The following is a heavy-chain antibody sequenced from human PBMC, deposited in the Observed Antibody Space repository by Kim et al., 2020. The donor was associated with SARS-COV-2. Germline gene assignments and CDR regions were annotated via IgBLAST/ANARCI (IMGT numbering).Heavy chain of an antibody. V-gene: IGHV3-23*01. D-gene: IGHD3-10*01. Sequence: ANPFKGRFTISQDNSKTTLYLQINRLRAEDTAVYYCAKGTAMVRGVTFDYWGQGTLVTVSS. CDR3: AKGTAMVRGVTFDY. J-gene: IGHJ4*02.